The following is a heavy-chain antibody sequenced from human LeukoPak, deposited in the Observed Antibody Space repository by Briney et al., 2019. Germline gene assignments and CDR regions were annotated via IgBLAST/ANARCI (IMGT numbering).Heavy chain of an antibody. J-gene: IGHJ4*02. CDR3: AKSEGSSSARRFDY. D-gene: IGHD6-19*01. CDR1: GFTFASHA. Sequence: LPGGSLRLSCAASGFTFASHAMSWVRQAPGKGLGWVSAISAGGENTDYADSVKCRFTISRDNSKNTLYLQVNSLRAEDTAAYYCAKSEGSSSARRFDYWGQGTLVTVSS. V-gene: IGHV3-23*01. CDR2: ISAGGENT.